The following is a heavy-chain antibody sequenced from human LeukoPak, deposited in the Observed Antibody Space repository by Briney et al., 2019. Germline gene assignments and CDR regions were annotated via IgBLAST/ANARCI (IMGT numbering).Heavy chain of an antibody. Sequence: PGGSLRLSCAASGFTFSSYSMTWVRQAPGKGLEWVSSISSSSSYIYYADSVKGRFTISRDNAKNSLYLQMNSLRAEDTAVYYCASKKYGSGREGVYWGQGALVTVSS. J-gene: IGHJ4*02. CDR3: ASKKYGSGREGVY. D-gene: IGHD3-10*01. CDR1: GFTFSSYS. CDR2: ISSSSSYI. V-gene: IGHV3-21*01.